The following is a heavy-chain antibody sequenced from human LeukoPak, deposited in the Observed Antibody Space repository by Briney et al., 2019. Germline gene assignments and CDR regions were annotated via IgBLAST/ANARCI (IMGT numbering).Heavy chain of an antibody. J-gene: IGHJ1*01. CDR2: VSGDGNRS. CDR3: ARTYCGGDCYGYFQR. D-gene: IGHD2-21*02. Sequence: GGSLRLSCAASGFTFSVYWIYWVRQAPGKGLVWVSRVSGDGNRSTYADSVKGRFTISRDNAKNTVYLQMNSLRAEDTAVYYCARTYCGGDCYGYFQRWGQGTLVTVSS. CDR1: GFTFSVYW. V-gene: IGHV3-74*01.